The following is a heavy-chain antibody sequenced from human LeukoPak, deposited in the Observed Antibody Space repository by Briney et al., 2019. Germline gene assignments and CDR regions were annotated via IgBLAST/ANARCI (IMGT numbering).Heavy chain of an antibody. CDR3: ARTSGSYYYFDY. CDR2: MNPNSGNT. CDR1: GYTFTSYD. D-gene: IGHD1-26*01. J-gene: IGHJ4*02. Sequence: ASVKVSCKASGYTFTSYDINWVRQATGQGLECMGWMNPNSGNTGYAQKFQGRVTMTRNTSISTAYMELSSLRSEDTAVYYCARTSGSYYYFDYWGQGTLVTVSS. V-gene: IGHV1-8*01.